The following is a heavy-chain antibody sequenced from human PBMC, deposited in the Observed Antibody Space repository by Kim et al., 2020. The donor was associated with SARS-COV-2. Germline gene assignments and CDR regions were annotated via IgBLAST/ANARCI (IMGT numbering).Heavy chain of an antibody. CDR2: INPDGRQT. J-gene: IGHJ4*02. CDR3: VRCGSHSTNFDY. V-gene: IGHV3-7*03. CDR1: GFIFGVHW. D-gene: IGHD2-8*01. Sequence: GGSLRLSCAAPGFIFGVHWMTWVRQAPGKGLEWVATINPDGRQTYSVSSVRGRFSLYRDNAKQSLFLHMDSLRPEDTAVYYCVRCGSHSTNFDYWGQGT.